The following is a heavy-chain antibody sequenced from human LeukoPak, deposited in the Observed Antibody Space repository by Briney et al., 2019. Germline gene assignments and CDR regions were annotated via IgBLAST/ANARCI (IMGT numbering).Heavy chain of an antibody. CDR2: IYSGGST. Sequence: GGSLRLSCAASGFTVSSNYMGWVRQAPGKGLEWVSVIYSGGSTYNADSVKGRFTISRDNSKNTLYLQMNSLRAEDTAVYYCARVLSDSSGWYHFDYWGQGTLVTVSS. D-gene: IGHD6-19*01. J-gene: IGHJ4*02. V-gene: IGHV3-53*01. CDR3: ARVLSDSSGWYHFDY. CDR1: GFTVSSNY.